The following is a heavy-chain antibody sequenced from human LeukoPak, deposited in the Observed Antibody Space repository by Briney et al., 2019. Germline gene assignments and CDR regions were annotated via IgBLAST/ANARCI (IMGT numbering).Heavy chain of an antibody. Sequence: SETLSLTCAVYGGSFSGYYWSWIRQPPGKGLEWIGEINHSGSTNYNPSLKSRVTMSVDTSKNQFSLKLSSVTAADTAVYYCARAPYGDYNGDWFDPWGQGTLVTVSS. V-gene: IGHV4-34*01. J-gene: IGHJ5*02. D-gene: IGHD4-17*01. CDR2: INHSGST. CDR3: ARAPYGDYNGDWFDP. CDR1: GGSFSGYY.